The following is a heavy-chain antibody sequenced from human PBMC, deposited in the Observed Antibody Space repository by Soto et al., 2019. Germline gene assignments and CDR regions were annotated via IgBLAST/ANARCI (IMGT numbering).Heavy chain of an antibody. V-gene: IGHV4-61*01. Sequence: QVHLQESGPGLVKPSGTLSLICIVSGDSVTFGHHYWSWLRQPPGKGLEWIGHIFFTGATNYSPSLKSRVTMSVDSAKSQFSLNPTSVTAADSAIYYCARARPDSAGSSLGRRLDVWGQWTTVSVSS. CDR3: ARARPDSAGSSLGRRLDV. J-gene: IGHJ6*02. D-gene: IGHD3-10*01. CDR2: IFFTGAT. CDR1: GDSVTFGHHY.